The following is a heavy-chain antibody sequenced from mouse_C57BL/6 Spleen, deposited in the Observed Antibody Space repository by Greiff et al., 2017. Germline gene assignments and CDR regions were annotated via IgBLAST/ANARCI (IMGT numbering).Heavy chain of an antibody. CDR2: INYDGSSI. CDR1: GFTFSDYY. D-gene: IGHD1-1*01. J-gene: IGHJ4*01. Sequence: EVMLVESEGGLVQPGSSLKLSCTASGFTFSDYYMAWVRQAPEKGLEWVANINYDGSSIYYMDSLKGRFIISRDNAKNILYLQMSSLKSEDTATYYYTSGHYYYRRSYEDAMDYWGQGTSVTVSS. CDR3: TSGHYYYRRSYEDAMDY. V-gene: IGHV5-16*01.